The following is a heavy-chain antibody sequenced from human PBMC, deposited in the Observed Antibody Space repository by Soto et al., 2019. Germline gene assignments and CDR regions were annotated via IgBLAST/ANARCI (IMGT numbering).Heavy chain of an antibody. CDR2: TSAYNGNT. J-gene: IGHJ5*02. CDR3: ARDAGYYDILTGYYNVGWFDP. D-gene: IGHD3-9*01. CDR1: GYTFTSYG. V-gene: IGHV1-18*01. Sequence: ASVKVSCKASGYTFTSYGISWVRQAPGQGLEWMGWTSAYNGNTNYAQKLQGRVTMTTDTSTSTAYMELRSLRSDDTAVYYCARDAGYYDILTGYYNVGWFDPWGQGTLVTVSS.